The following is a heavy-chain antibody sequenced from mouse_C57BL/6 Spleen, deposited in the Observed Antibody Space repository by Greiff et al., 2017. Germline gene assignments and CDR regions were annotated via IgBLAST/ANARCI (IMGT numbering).Heavy chain of an antibody. D-gene: IGHD1-1*01. Sequence: QVQLQQPGAELVRPGSSVKLSCKASGYTFTSYWMDWVKQRPGQGLEWIGNIYPSDSETHYNLKFKDKATLTVDKSSSTAYMQLSSLTSEDSAVYYCARGRYYGPFFDYWGQGTTLTVSS. J-gene: IGHJ2*01. CDR2: IYPSDSET. CDR1: GYTFTSYW. CDR3: ARGRYYGPFFDY. V-gene: IGHV1-61*01.